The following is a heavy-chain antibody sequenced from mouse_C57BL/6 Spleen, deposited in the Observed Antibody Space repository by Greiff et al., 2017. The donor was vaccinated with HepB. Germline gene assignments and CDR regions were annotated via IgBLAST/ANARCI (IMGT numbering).Heavy chain of an antibody. V-gene: IGHV1-64*01. CDR3: ARSGIYYYFDY. CDR2: IHPNSGST. D-gene: IGHD1-1*01. CDR1: GYTFTSYW. Sequence: QVQLQQSGAELVKPGASVKLSCKASGYTFTSYWMHWVKQRPGQGLEWIGMIHPNSGSTNYNEKFKSKATLTVDKSSSTAYMQLSSLTSEDSAVYYCARSGIYYYFDYWGQGTTLTVSS. J-gene: IGHJ2*01.